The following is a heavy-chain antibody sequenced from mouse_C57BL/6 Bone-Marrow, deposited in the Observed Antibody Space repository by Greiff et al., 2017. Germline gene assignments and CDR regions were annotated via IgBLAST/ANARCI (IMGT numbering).Heavy chain of an antibody. D-gene: IGHD2-5*01. J-gene: IGHJ4*01. CDR2: IYPGGGYT. CDR1: GYTFTNYW. Sequence: QVQLKESGAELVRPGTSVKMSWKASGYTFTNYWIGWAKQRPGHGLEWIGDIYPGGGYTNYNEKFKGKATLTADQSSRTAYMQFSSLTSEDSAIYYCARRHYSNLYYAMDYWGQGTSVTVSS. V-gene: IGHV1-63*01. CDR3: ARRHYSNLYYAMDY.